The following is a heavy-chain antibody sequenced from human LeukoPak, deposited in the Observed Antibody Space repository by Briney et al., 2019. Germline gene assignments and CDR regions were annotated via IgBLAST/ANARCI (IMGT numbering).Heavy chain of an antibody. CDR3: AREGGSGSYSSYFDY. V-gene: IGHV3-30-3*01. D-gene: IGHD1-26*01. CDR1: GFTFSSYA. Sequence: GRSLRLSCAACGFTFSSYAMHWVRQAPAKGLEWVAVISYDGSNKYYADSVKGRFTISRDNSKNTLYLQMNSLRAEDTAVYYCAREGGSGSYSSYFDYWGQGTLVTVSS. CDR2: ISYDGSNK. J-gene: IGHJ4*02.